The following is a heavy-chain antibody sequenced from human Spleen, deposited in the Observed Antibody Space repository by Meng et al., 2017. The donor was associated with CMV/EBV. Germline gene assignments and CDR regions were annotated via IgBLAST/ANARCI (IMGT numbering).Heavy chain of an antibody. V-gene: IGHV3-7*01. CDR1: GGSISSSSYY. J-gene: IGHJ6*02. CDR2: IKQDGSEK. CDR3: GPSYYYYGMDV. Sequence: ETLSLTCTVSGGSISSSSYYWGWIRQPPGKGLEWVATIKQDGSEKYYVDSVKGRFTISRDNAKNSLSLQMNSLRAEDTAVYYCGPSYYYYGMDVWGQGTTVTVSS.